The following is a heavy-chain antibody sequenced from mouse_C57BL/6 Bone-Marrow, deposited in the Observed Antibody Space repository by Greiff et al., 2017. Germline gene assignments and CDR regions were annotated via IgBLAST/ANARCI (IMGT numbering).Heavy chain of an antibody. CDR1: GYTFTSYW. Sequence: VQLQQPGAALVKPGASVTMSCKASGYTFTSYWITWVKQRPGQGLEWIGDIYPGSGSPNYNESFTSKAALTVDTSSRTAYMQLSSLTSEDSAVYYSASWRCYAMDYWGQGTSVTVSS. CDR3: ASWRCYAMDY. CDR2: IYPGSGSP. J-gene: IGHJ4*01. V-gene: IGHV1-55*01.